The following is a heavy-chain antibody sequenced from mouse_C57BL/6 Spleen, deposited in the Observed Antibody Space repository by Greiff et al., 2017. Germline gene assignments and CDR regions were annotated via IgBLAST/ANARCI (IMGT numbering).Heavy chain of an antibody. V-gene: IGHV5-4*01. D-gene: IGHD2-4*01. J-gene: IGHJ3*01. CDR1: GFTFSSYA. CDR2: ISDGGSYT. CDR3: AIYYDYTSFAY. Sequence: EVQGVESGGGLVKPGGSLKLSCAASGFTFSSYAMSWVRQTPEKRLEWVATISDGGSYTYYPDNVKGRFTISRDTAKNNLYLQMSHLKSEDTAMYYCAIYYDYTSFAYWGQGTLVTVSA.